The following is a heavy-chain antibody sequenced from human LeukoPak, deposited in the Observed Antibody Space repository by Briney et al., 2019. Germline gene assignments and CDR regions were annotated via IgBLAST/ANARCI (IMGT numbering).Heavy chain of an antibody. D-gene: IGHD5-24*01. Sequence: GGSLRLSCAASGFTFSSYAMHWVRQAPGKGLEWVAVISYDGSNKYYADSVTGRFTISRDNSKNTLYLQMNSLRAEDTAVYYCARAQGMATILRYMDVWGKGTTVTVSS. CDR1: GFTFSSYA. V-gene: IGHV3-30*01. CDR3: ARAQGMATILRYMDV. J-gene: IGHJ6*03. CDR2: ISYDGSNK.